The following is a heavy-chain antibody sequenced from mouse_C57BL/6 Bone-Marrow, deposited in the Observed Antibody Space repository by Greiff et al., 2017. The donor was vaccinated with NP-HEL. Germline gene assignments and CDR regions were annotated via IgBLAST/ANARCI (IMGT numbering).Heavy chain of an antibody. Sequence: EVKLMESGGGLVKPGGSLKLSCAASGFTFSDYGMHWVRQAPEKGLEWVAYISSGSSTIYYADTVKGRFTISRDNAKNTLFLQMTSLRSEDTAMYYCARRRYGTDFDYWGQGTTLTVSS. D-gene: IGHD1-1*01. V-gene: IGHV5-17*01. J-gene: IGHJ2*01. CDR1: GFTFSDYG. CDR3: ARRRYGTDFDY. CDR2: ISSGSSTI.